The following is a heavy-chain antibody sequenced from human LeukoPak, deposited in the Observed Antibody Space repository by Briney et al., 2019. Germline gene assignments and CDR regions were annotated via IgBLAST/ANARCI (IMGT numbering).Heavy chain of an antibody. D-gene: IGHD3-16*01. Sequence: GGSLRLSCVASGFTVSSKYMSWVRQAPGKGLEWVSVIYSGGSTYYGESVKGRFTISRDNSKNTVYLQMNALRAEDSAVYYCARGTVWRLGSYGLDVWGQGTTVAVSS. CDR2: IYSGGST. V-gene: IGHV3-53*01. CDR3: ARGTVWRLGSYGLDV. CDR1: GFTVSSKY. J-gene: IGHJ6*02.